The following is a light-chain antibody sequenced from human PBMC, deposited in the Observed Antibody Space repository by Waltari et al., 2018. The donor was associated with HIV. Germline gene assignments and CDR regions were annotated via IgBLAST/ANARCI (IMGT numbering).Light chain of an antibody. V-gene: IGLV2-14*01. CDR3: KSSTTRSTPCV. CDR1: DSDIGGHNS. CDR2: DVT. Sequence: QSALTQPASVSGSPGQSITISCTGTDSDIGGHNSVAWYQQHPGKAPKLIIYDVTNRPSGVSNRCAGSKSGNTASLTISGLQAEDEADYYCKSSTTRSTPCVFGSGTKVTVL. J-gene: IGLJ1*01.